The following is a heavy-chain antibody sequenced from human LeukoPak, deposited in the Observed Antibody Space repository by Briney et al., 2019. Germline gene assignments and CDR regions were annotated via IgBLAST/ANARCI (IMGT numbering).Heavy chain of an antibody. Sequence: PGGSLGLSCAASGFTFSSYGMHWVRQAPGKGLEWVAVIWYDGSNKYYADSVKGRFTISRDNSKNTLYLQMNSLRAEDTAVYYCARGGAPILRFLEWAHYYYGMDVWGQGTTVTVSS. CDR2: IWYDGSNK. V-gene: IGHV3-33*08. CDR1: GFTFSSYG. CDR3: ARGGAPILRFLEWAHYYYGMDV. J-gene: IGHJ6*02. D-gene: IGHD3-3*01.